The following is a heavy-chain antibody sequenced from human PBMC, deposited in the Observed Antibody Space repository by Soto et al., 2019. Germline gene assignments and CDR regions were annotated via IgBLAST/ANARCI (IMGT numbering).Heavy chain of an antibody. D-gene: IGHD3-22*01. CDR3: ARTSYASSGTAADP. J-gene: IGHJ5*02. CDR2: IYYSGST. V-gene: IGHV4-31*03. Sequence: QVQLQEAGPGLVKPSHTLSRTCTVSGGSISSGNYYWSWIRQHPGKALEWIGYIYYSGSTYYSPSLKSRVTIAVDPSKKQFSLQLSTVTAAATAVYYCARTSYASSGTAADPCGPGTLVTVSS. CDR1: GGSISSGNYY.